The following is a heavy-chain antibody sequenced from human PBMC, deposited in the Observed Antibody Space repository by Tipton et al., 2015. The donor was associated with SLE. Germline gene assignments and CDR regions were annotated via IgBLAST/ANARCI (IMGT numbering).Heavy chain of an antibody. CDR1: GFTVSSSY. CDR2: IKRDGST. CDR3: AKASLEDGSGGYPDY. Sequence: SLRLSCEASGFTVSSSYMSWVRQAPGKGLEWVSHIKRDGSTYYVDSVKGRFTVSRDNPKNTVSLQMTSLRADDRAVYYCAKASLEDGSGGYPDYWGQGTLVTVSS. V-gene: IGHV3-53*01. D-gene: IGHD6-19*01. J-gene: IGHJ4*02.